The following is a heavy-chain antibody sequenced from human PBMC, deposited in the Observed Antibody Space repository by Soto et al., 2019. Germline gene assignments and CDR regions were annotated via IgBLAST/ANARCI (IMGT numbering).Heavy chain of an antibody. J-gene: IGHJ5*02. V-gene: IGHV1-8*01. CDR2: MNPNSGSG. CDR3: ARMATSGTLNWFDP. CDR1: GYAFSNND. Sequence: GASVKVSCKASGYAFSNNDISWVRQSTGQGLEWMGWMNPNSGSGGYAQKFQGRVTMTRDTSTSTAYMELSSLASDDTAIYYCARMATSGTLNWFDPWGQGTLVTVSS.